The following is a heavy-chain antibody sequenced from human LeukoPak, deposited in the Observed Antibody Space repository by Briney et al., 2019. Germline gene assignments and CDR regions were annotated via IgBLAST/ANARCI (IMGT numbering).Heavy chain of an antibody. Sequence: PSQTLSLTCTVSGGSISSGGYYWSWIRQHPGKGLEWIGYIYYSGSTYYNPSLKSRVTISVDTSKNQFSLKLSSVTAADTAVYYCARAGGRMITFGGVIVLNWFDPWGQGTLVTVSS. CDR2: IYYSGST. CDR3: ARAGGRMITFGGVIVLNWFDP. J-gene: IGHJ5*02. D-gene: IGHD3-16*02. V-gene: IGHV4-31*03. CDR1: GGSISSGGYY.